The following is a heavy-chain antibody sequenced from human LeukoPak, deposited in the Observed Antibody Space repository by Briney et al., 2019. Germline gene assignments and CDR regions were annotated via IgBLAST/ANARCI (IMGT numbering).Heavy chain of an antibody. J-gene: IGHJ4*02. Sequence: GGSLRLSCSASGFTFSRYAMHCVRQAPGKGLEYVSAISSNGGSTYYADSVEGRFTISRDNSRNTLHLQMSSLRVEDTAVYYCVKDSSSGSYFDYWGQGTLVTVSS. D-gene: IGHD3-10*01. CDR2: ISSNGGST. CDR1: GFTFSRYA. V-gene: IGHV3-64D*06. CDR3: VKDSSSGSYFDY.